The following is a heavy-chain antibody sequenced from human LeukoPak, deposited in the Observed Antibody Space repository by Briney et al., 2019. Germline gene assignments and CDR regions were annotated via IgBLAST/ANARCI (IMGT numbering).Heavy chain of an antibody. V-gene: IGHV4-34*01. D-gene: IGHD2-2*01. CDR2: INHSGST. CDR3: ARAYPYCSSTSCEGT. Sequence: SETLSLTCAVYGGSFSGYYRSWIRQPPGKGLEWIGEINHSGSTNYSPSLKSRVTISVDTSKNQFSLKLSSVTAADTAVYYCARAYPYCSSTSCEGTWGQGTLVTVSS. CDR1: GGSFSGYY. J-gene: IGHJ5*02.